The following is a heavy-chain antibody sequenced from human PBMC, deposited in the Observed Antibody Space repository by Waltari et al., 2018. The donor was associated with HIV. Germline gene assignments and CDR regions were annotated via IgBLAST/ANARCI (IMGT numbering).Heavy chain of an antibody. D-gene: IGHD6-6*01. CDR2: FSWSSGSI. CDR3: VKDRGIAVRPPYYFGLDV. J-gene: IGHJ6*02. Sequence: EVQLVESGGGLAQPGRSLRLSCTASVLQFAGYAIHLVRQSPGKGLAWVSGFSWSSGSIGYADSGKGRFTISRDKARNSLYLDMNILRPEDTAVYYCVKDRGIAVRPPYYFGLDVWGQGTTVTVSS. CDR1: VLQFAGYA. V-gene: IGHV3-9*01.